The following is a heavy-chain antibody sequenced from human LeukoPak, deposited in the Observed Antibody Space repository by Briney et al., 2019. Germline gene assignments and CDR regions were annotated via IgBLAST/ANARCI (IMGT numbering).Heavy chain of an antibody. CDR2: ISGSGGST. CDR1: GFTFSSYA. Sequence: GGSLRLSCAASGFTFSSYAMSWVRQAPGKGLEWVSAISGSGGSTYYADSVKGRFTISRDNSKNTLYLQMNSLRAEDTAVYYCAKTLYYDNSGYYFRVAFDIWGQGTMVTVSS. J-gene: IGHJ3*02. D-gene: IGHD3-22*01. CDR3: AKTLYYDNSGYYFRVAFDI. V-gene: IGHV3-23*01.